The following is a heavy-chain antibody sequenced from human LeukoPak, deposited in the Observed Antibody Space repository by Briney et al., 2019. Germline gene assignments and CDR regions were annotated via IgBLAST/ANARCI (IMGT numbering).Heavy chain of an antibody. CDR1: GFTFSSYA. CDR2: ISYDGSNK. D-gene: IGHD4-17*01. J-gene: IGHJ4*02. Sequence: PGGSLRLSCAASGFTFSSYAMRWVRQAPGKGLEWVAVISYDGSNKYYADSVKGRFTISRDNSKNTLYLQMNSLRAEDTAVYYCARVGSDSDYGDYRTPYDYWGQGTLVTVSS. CDR3: ARVGSDSDYGDYRTPYDY. V-gene: IGHV3-30-3*01.